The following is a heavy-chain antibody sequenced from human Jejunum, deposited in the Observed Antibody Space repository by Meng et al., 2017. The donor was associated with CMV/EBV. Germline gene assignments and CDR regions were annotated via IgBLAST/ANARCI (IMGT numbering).Heavy chain of an antibody. Sequence: QAQLMQSGAEVKEPGASVKVSCKAAGYTFTGYYIHWLRLTPGQGPEWMGRINPNSGYIDYAQKFQSRVTMTKDTSISTAYMELRRLTSEDSAVYFCARDWDARTNGPLNFFDPWGQGTLVTVSS. V-gene: IGHV1-2*06. CDR2: INPNSGYI. CDR1: GYTFTGYY. J-gene: IGHJ5*02. CDR3: ARDWDARTNGPLNFFDP. D-gene: IGHD1-26*01.